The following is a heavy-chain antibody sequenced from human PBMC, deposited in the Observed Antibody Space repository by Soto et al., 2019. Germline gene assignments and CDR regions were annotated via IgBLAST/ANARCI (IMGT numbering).Heavy chain of an antibody. CDR3: AKDGIRKDDY. V-gene: IGHV3-23*01. CDR1: GFSITDYA. J-gene: IGHJ4*02. Sequence: EVQLLESGGGLIQPGGSLRLSCSASGFSITDYAMSWVRQAPGKGLEWVSSISDSGTKTFYGDSVKGRFAISRDTSKNTVYMQMNNLRAEDTALYDGAKDGIRKDDYWGQGTVVTVSS. CDR2: ISDSGTKT.